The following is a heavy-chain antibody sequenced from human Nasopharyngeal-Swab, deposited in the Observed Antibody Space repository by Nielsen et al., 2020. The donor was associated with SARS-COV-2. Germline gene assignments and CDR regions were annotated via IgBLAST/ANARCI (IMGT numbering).Heavy chain of an antibody. CDR1: GGSISSSSYY. V-gene: IGHV4-39*01. D-gene: IGHD3-3*01. CDR3: AGRHYDFWSGYYRGVYYFDY. Sequence: LSCTVSGGSISSSSYYWGWIRQPPGKGLEWIGSIYYSGSTYYNPSLKSRVTISVDTSKNQFSLKLSSVTAADTAVYYCAGRHYDFWSGYYRGVYYFDYWGQGTLVTVSS. CDR2: IYYSGST. J-gene: IGHJ4*02.